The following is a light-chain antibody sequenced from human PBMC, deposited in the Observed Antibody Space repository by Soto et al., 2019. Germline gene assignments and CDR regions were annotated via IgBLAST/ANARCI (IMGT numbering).Light chain of an antibody. Sequence: ETVLTQSPATLSLSPGERATLSCRASQSVSRYLAWYQQKPGQAPRLLIYDASNRAAGIPARFSGTGYGTDFTLTIRWLESEDFAVYYCQQRTNWPYTFGHGTNLEIK. V-gene: IGKV3-11*01. J-gene: IGKJ2*01. CDR2: DAS. CDR1: QSVSRY. CDR3: QQRTNWPYT.